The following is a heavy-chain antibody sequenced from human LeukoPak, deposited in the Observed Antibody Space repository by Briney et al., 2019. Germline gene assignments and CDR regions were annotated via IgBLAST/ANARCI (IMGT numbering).Heavy chain of an antibody. D-gene: IGHD3-10*01. CDR2: INPNSGGT. Sequence: ASVKVSCKASGYTFTSYGISWVQQAPGQGLEWMGWINPNSGGTNYAQKFQGRVTMTRDTSISTAYMELSRLRSDDTAVYYCARDLFTYGSGSYNNWGQGTLVTVSS. V-gene: IGHV1-2*02. CDR1: GYTFTSYG. J-gene: IGHJ4*02. CDR3: ARDLFTYGSGSYNN.